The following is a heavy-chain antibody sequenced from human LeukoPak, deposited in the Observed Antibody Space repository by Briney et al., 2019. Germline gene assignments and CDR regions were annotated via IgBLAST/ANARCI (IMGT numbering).Heavy chain of an antibody. Sequence: SETLSLTCAVYGGSFSGYYWSWIRQPPGKGLEWIGEINHSGSTNYNPSLKSRATISVDTSKNQFSLKLSSVTAADTAVYYCARGTAGKGDYFDYWGQGTLVTVSS. CDR2: INHSGST. D-gene: IGHD6-13*01. J-gene: IGHJ4*02. CDR1: GGSFSGYY. V-gene: IGHV4-34*01. CDR3: ARGTAGKGDYFDY.